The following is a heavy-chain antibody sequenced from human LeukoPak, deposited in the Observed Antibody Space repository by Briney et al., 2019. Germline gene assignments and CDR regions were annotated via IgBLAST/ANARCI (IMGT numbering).Heavy chain of an antibody. D-gene: IGHD3-22*01. CDR2: ISGSGGST. J-gene: IGHJ4*02. CDR3: AKRGVVIRVILVGFHKEAYYFDS. CDR1: GITLSNYG. V-gene: IGHV3-23*01. Sequence: GGSLTLSSAVSGITLSNYGMSWVRQAPGKGLEWVAGISGSGGSTNYADSVKGRFTISRDNPKNTLFLQMNSLGAEDTAVYFCAKRGVVIRVILVGFHKEAYYFDSWGQGALVTVSS.